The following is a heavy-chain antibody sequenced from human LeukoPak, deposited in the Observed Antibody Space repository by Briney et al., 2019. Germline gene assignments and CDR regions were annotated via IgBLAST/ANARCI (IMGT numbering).Heavy chain of an antibody. CDR3: ARAYYDSSGGKSFDY. V-gene: IGHV1-2*02. J-gene: IGHJ4*02. CDR2: INPNSGGT. D-gene: IGHD3-22*01. CDR1: GYTFTGYY. Sequence: ASVKVSCKASGYTFTGYYMHWVRQAPGQGLEWMGWINPNSGGTNYAQKFQGRVTMTRDTSISTAYMELSRLRSDDTAVYYCARAYYDSSGGKSFDYWGQEPLVTVSS.